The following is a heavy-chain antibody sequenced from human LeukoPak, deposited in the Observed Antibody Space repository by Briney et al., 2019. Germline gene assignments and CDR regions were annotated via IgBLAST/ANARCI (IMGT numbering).Heavy chain of an antibody. CDR2: ISGSGGST. D-gene: IGHD3-22*01. CDR1: GFTFSSYA. J-gene: IGHJ4*02. Sequence: GGSLRLSCAASGFTFSSYAMSWVRQAPGKGLEWVSAISGSGGSTYYADSVKGRFTISRDNSKNTLYLQMNSLRAEDTAVYYCAKEEKYYYDSSGYPIYWGQGTLVTVSS. CDR3: AKEEKYYYDSSGYPIY. V-gene: IGHV3-23*01.